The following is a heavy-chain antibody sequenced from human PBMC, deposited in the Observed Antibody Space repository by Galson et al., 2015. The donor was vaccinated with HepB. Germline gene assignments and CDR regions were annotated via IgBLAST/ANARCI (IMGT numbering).Heavy chain of an antibody. Sequence: SLRLSCAASGFTFSSYSMNWVRQAPGKGLEWVSYISSSSSTIYYADSVKGRFTISRDNAKNSLYLQMNSLRAEDTAVYYCARDLGGPLDYWGQGTLVTVSS. CDR2: ISSSSSTI. CDR1: GFTFSSYS. J-gene: IGHJ4*02. CDR3: ARDLGGPLDY. V-gene: IGHV3-48*01.